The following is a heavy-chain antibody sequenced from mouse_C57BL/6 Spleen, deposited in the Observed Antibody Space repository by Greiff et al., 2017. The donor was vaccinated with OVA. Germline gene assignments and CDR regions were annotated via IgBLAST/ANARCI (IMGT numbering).Heavy chain of an antibody. D-gene: IGHD1-1*01. CDR1: GYTFTEYT. CDR3: ARHEEDYYGSSYEAGFAY. CDR2: FYPGSGSI. V-gene: IGHV1-62-2*01. Sequence: VHLVESGAELVKPGASVKLSCKASGYTFTEYTIHWVKQRSGQGLEWIGWFYPGSGSIKYNEKFKDKATLTADKSSSTVYMELSRLTSEDSAVYFCARHEEDYYGSSYEAGFAYWGQGTLVTVSA. J-gene: IGHJ3*01.